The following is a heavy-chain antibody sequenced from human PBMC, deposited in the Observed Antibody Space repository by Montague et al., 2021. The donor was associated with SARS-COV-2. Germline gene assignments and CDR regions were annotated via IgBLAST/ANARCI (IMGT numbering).Heavy chain of an antibody. D-gene: IGHD5-24*01. V-gene: IGHV4-34*01. Sequence: SETLSLTCAVYGASFNGYYWTWIRQPPGKGLDWIGEINHSGSTSSNPSLRIRVTISVDTSKNQFSLKLTSVTAADTAVYYCTRRLHGFNRHYFDYWGQGTLVTVSS. CDR3: TRRLHGFNRHYFDY. CDR2: INHSGST. CDR1: GASFNGYY. J-gene: IGHJ4*02.